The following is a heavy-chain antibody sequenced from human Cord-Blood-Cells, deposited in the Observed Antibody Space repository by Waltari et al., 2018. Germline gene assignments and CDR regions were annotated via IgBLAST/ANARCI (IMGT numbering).Heavy chain of an antibody. CDR1: GFTFDDYA. V-gene: IGHV3-9*01. D-gene: IGHD3-3*01. Sequence: EVQLVESGGGLVQPGRSLRLSCAASGFTFDDYAVHWVRQAPGQGLEWVSGISWNSGSIGYADSVKGRFTISRDNAKNSLYLQMNSLRAEDTALYYCAKDMSYDFWSGFFNFDYWGQGTLVTVSS. CDR2: ISWNSGSI. CDR3: AKDMSYDFWSGFFNFDY. J-gene: IGHJ4*02.